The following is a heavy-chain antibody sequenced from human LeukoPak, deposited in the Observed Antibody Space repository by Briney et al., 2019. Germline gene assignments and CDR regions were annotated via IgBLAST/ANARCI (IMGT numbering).Heavy chain of an antibody. CDR3: ARSPTFLFDY. Sequence: SETLSLTCTVSGGSISSSSYYWGWIRQPPGKGLEWIGSIYYSGSTYYNPSLKSRVTISVDTSKNQSSLKLSSVTAADTAVYYCARSPTFLFDYWGQGTLVTVSS. J-gene: IGHJ4*02. D-gene: IGHD2/OR15-2a*01. CDR1: GGSISSSSYY. CDR2: IYYSGST. V-gene: IGHV4-39*07.